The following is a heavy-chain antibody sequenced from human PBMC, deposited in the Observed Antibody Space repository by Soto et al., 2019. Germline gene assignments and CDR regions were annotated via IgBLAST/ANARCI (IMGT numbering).Heavy chain of an antibody. CDR1: GFTFSSYA. CDR3: AKPFQWLVGFDY. CDR2: TGVSGDST. J-gene: IGHJ4*02. D-gene: IGHD6-19*01. Sequence: EVQLLESGGGLVQPGGSLRLSCAASGFTFSSYAMSWVRQAPGKGLEWVSSTGVSGDSTSSAASVKGRFTISRDNSKNTLYLQMNSLRVEDTAVYYCAKPFQWLVGFDYWGQGMLVTVSS. V-gene: IGHV3-23*01.